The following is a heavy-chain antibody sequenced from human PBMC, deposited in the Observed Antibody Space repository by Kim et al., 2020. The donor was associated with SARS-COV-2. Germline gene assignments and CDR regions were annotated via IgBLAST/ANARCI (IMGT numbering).Heavy chain of an antibody. D-gene: IGHD5-18*01. Sequence: GGSLRLSCAASGFTFSDYYMSWIRQAPGKGLEWVSYISSSGSTIYYADSVKGRFTISRDNAKNSLYLQMNSLRAEDTAVYYCAREGDTAMFHYYYYYMDVWGKGTTVTVSS. V-gene: IGHV3-11*01. CDR3: AREGDTAMFHYYYYYMDV. CDR1: GFTFSDYY. CDR2: ISSSGSTI. J-gene: IGHJ6*03.